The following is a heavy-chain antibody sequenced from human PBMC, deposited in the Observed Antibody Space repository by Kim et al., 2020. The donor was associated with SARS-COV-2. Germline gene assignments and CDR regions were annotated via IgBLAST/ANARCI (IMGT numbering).Heavy chain of an antibody. CDR3: ARGPNVGVPGNHYYFD. J-gene: IGHJ4*01. V-gene: IGHV4-30-4*01. Sequence: SETLSLTCNVSGDSITGAYYWSWIRQPPGKDLEWIGYIYHSGITYYNPSIKSRLTMSVDTSKNQFALNVNSVTAADTAVYCCARGPNVGVPGNHYYFD. CDR1: GDSITGAYY. CDR2: IYHSGIT. D-gene: IGHD6-19*01.